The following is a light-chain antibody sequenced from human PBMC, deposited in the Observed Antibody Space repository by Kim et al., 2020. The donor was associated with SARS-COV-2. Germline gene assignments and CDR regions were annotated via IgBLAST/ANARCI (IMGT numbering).Light chain of an antibody. CDR1: SSNIGGGYD. V-gene: IGLV1-40*01. Sequence: QSVLTQPPSVSGAPGQRVTISCTGSSSNIGGGYDVHWYQQLPGTAPKLLIYDTTNRPSGVPDRFSGSRSGSSASLAITGLRAEDEGDYYCQSYDSSLSEVFGGGTQLTVL. CDR3: QSYDSSLSEV. CDR2: DTT. J-gene: IGLJ2*01.